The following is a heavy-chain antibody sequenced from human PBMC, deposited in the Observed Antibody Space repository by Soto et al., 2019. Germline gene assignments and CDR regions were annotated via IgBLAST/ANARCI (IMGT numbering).Heavy chain of an antibody. CDR1: GYTFTGYY. CDR2: INPNSGGT. D-gene: IGHD4-17*01. J-gene: IGHJ6*02. Sequence: QVQLVQSGAEVKKPGASVKVSCKASGYTFTGYYMHWVRQAPGQGLEWMGWINPNSGGTNYAQKFQGWVTMTRDTSISTAYMELSRLRSDDTAVYYCARDRDGDYPLGGIDVWGQGTTVTVSS. V-gene: IGHV1-2*04. CDR3: ARDRDGDYPLGGIDV.